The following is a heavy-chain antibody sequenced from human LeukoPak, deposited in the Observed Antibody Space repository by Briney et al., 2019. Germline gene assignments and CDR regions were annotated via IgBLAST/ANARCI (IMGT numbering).Heavy chain of an antibody. CDR1: GYSFISYW. V-gene: IGHV5-51*01. D-gene: IGHD5-12*01. CDR2: TYPGHSDT. J-gene: IGHJ5*02. CDR3: ARRGYSDYDFWFDP. Sequence: GESLKISCKGSGYSFISYWIAWVRQMPGKGLEWMGITYPGHSDTRYSPSFQGQVTISADKSISTAYLQWSSLKASDTAMYYCARRGYSDYDFWFDPWGQGTLVTVSS.